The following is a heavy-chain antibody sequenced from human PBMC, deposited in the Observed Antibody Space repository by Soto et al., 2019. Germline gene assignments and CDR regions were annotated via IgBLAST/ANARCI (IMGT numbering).Heavy chain of an antibody. CDR2: IYYSGST. J-gene: IGHJ5*02. Sequence: SETLSLTCTVSGGSVSSGSYYWSWIRQPPGKGLEWIGYIYYSGSTNYNHSLKSQVTISVDTSKKQFSLKLSSVAAADTAVYYCARGHAVGAAAGNGYNWFDPWGQGTLVTVSS. V-gene: IGHV4-61*01. CDR3: ARGHAVGAAAGNGYNWFDP. CDR1: GGSVSSGSYY. D-gene: IGHD6-13*01.